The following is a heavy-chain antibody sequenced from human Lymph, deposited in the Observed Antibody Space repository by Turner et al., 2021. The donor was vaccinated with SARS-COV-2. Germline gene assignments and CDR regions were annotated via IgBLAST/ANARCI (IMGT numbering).Heavy chain of an antibody. CDR1: GFTFNNYP. V-gene: IGHV3-30-3*01. Sequence: QVKLVESGGGVVQPGRSLSLSCAASGFTFNNYPMHWVRQAPGKGLEWVAVISYDGSNKYYADSVKGRFTISRDNSKNTLYLQMNSLRAEDTAVYYCARDSSGSGTLDYWGQGTLVTVSS. D-gene: IGHD3-10*01. CDR3: ARDSSGSGTLDY. CDR2: ISYDGSNK. J-gene: IGHJ4*02.